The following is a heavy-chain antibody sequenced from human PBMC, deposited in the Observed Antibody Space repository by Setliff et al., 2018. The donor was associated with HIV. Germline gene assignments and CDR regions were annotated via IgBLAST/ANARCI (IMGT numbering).Heavy chain of an antibody. D-gene: IGHD6-13*01. CDR2: ITGSSDTI. CDR1: GFTFSSYE. V-gene: IGHV3-48*03. J-gene: IGHJ4*02. CDR3: ARPIAAAGLFDS. Sequence: GGSLRLSCAASGFTFSSYEMDWFRQAPGKGLEWVSYITGSSDTIYYVDSVKGRFTISRDNAKNSLYLQMNSLRAEDTAVYYCARPIAAAGLFDSWGQGTLVTVSS.